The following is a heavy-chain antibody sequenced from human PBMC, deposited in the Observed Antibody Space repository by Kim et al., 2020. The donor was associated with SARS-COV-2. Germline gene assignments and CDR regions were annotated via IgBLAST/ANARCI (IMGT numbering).Heavy chain of an antibody. CDR2: T. CDR3: ASFRNGSPRDY. J-gene: IGHJ4*02. V-gene: IGHV4-34*01. D-gene: IGHD1-1*01. Sequence: TNSNPSLKSRVTISVDTSKNQFSLKLSSVTAADTAVYYCASFRNGSPRDYWGQGTLVTVSS.